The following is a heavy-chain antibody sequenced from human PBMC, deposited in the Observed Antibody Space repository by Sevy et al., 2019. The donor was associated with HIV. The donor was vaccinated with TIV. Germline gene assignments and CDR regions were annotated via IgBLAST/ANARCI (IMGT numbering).Heavy chain of an antibody. CDR2: FDPEDGET. CDR1: GYIFTELS. CDR3: ATDSVLLKGRYYDSSGYYLHY. Sequence: ASVKVSCKVSGYIFTELSMHWVRQAPGKGLEWMGGFDPEDGETIYAQKFQGRVTMTEDTSTDTVYMDLSSLRSEDTAVYYCATDSVLLKGRYYDSSGYYLHYWGQGTLVTVSS. J-gene: IGHJ4*02. V-gene: IGHV1-24*01. D-gene: IGHD3-22*01.